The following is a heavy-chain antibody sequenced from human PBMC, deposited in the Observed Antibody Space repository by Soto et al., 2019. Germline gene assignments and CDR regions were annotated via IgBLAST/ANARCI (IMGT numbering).Heavy chain of an antibody. J-gene: IGHJ1*01. D-gene: IGHD3-16*01. CDR1: GFTFSNAW. V-gene: IGHV3-15*01. CDR3: ATRLTFSYVGPEKYLQH. Sequence: EVQLVESGGGLVKPGGSLRLSCAASGFTFSNAWLSWVRQAPGKGLDWVGRIKSKTAGGTTDYAAPVKGRFTISRDDSKNTLYLQMNSLNTKDTAVYYCATRLTFSYVGPEKYLQHWGQGTLVTVTS. CDR2: IKSKTAGGTT.